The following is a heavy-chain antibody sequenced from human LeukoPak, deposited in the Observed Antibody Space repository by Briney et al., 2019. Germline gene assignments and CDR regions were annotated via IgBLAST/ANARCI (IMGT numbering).Heavy chain of an antibody. CDR1: GLTFSSYA. D-gene: IGHD6-13*01. CDR3: AKGYSSSWYGGQAYDY. V-gene: IGHV3-23*01. CDR2: ISGSGGST. J-gene: IGHJ4*02. Sequence: GGSPRLSCAASGLTFSSYAMSWVRQAPGKGLEWVSAISGSGGSTYYADSVKGRFTISRDNSKNTLYLQMNSLRAEDTAVYYCAKGYSSSWYGGQAYDYWGQGTLVTVSS.